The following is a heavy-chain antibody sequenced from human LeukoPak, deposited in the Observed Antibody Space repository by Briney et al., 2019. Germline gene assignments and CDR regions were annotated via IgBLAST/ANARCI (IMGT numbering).Heavy chain of an antibody. Sequence: GRSLRLSCTASGFTFGDYAMSWVRQAPGKGLEWVSAISGSGGSTYYADSVKGRFTISRDNSKNTLYLQMNSLRAEDTAVYYCAKRGQQLVIRGSDYWGQGTLVTVSS. V-gene: IGHV3-23*01. CDR1: GFTFGDYA. D-gene: IGHD6-13*01. CDR2: ISGSGGST. J-gene: IGHJ4*02. CDR3: AKRGQQLVIRGSDY.